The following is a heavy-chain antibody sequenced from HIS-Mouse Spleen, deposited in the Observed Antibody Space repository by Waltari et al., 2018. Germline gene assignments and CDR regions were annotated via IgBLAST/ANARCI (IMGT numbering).Heavy chain of an antibody. Sequence: QVTLRESGPALVKPTQTLTLTCTFSGFSLSTSGMCVSWIRQPPGKALEWLARIDWDDDKYYSTRLKPRLTISKQTSKNHVDRTMTNLDPVDTATYYCARIAEGYSSGWYAFDYWGQGTLVTVSS. V-gene: IGHV2-70*15. CDR1: GFSLSTSGMC. CDR3: ARIAEGYSSGWYAFDY. J-gene: IGHJ4*02. CDR2: IDWDDDK. D-gene: IGHD6-19*01.